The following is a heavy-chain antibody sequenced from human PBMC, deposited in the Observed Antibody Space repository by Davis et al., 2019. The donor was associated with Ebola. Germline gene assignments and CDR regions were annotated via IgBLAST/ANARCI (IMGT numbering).Heavy chain of an antibody. J-gene: IGHJ4*02. CDR1: GFTVSSNH. V-gene: IGHV3-53*05. CDR2: IYDHST. Sequence: GESLKISCAASGFTVSSNHMSWLRQAPGKGLEWVSVIYDHSTAYADPVRGRFIISRDKSNNTLSLEMNSLRVDDTAVYYCATTQWLREFDNWGQGTLVTVSS. D-gene: IGHD6-19*01. CDR3: ATTQWLREFDN.